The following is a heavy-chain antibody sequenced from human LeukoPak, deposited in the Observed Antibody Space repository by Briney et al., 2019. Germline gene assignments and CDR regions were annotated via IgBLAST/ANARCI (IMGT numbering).Heavy chain of an antibody. CDR3: ARRGYSGSSYFED. J-gene: IGHJ4*02. CDR2: ISSSSSYI. D-gene: IGHD1-26*01. CDR1: GFTFSSYG. Sequence: SGGSLRLSCAASGFTFSSYGMNWVRQAPGKGLEWVSSISSSSSYIYYADSVKGRFTISRDNAKNSLYLQMNSLRAEDTAVYYCARRGYSGSSYFEDWGQGTLVTVSS. V-gene: IGHV3-21*01.